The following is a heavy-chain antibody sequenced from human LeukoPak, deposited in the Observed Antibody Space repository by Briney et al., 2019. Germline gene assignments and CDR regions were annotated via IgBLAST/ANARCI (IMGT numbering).Heavy chain of an antibody. V-gene: IGHV3-23*01. J-gene: IGHJ4*02. CDR2: ISGSGGYT. Sequence: PGGSLRLSCAASGFTFSSFPMSWVRQAPGKGLEWVSGISGSGGYTYDADSVKGRFTISRDNSKNTLYLQMNSLRAEDTAAYYCAKDRVDVLTGYFYYWGQGVLVTVSS. D-gene: IGHD3-9*01. CDR3: AKDRVDVLTGYFYY. CDR1: GFTFSSFP.